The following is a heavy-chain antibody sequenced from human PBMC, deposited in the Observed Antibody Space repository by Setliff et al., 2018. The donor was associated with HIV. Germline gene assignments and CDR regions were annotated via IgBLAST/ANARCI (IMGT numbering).Heavy chain of an antibody. CDR1: GFTFSSYA. CDR2: IYSGGYST. CDR3: AKDGISGGSYPPYYFDY. J-gene: IGHJ4*01. V-gene: IGHV3-23*03. D-gene: IGHD2-15*01. Sequence: HPGGFLRLSCTASGFTFSSYAMTWVRQAPGKGLEWVSVIYSGGYSTFYADSVKGRFTISRDNSKNTLYLQMNRLRVDDTAVYYCAKDGISGGSYPPYYFDYWGHGTLVTVSS.